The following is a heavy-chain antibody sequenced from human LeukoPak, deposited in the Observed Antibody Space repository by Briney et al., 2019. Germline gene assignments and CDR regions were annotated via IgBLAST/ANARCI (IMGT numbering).Heavy chain of an antibody. CDR1: GFTYSSYS. D-gene: IGHD3-10*01. Sequence: PGRSLRLFCASSGFTYSSYSMQWVRQAPGKGLEWVSSISSSSSYIYYADSAKGRFTISRDNAKNSLYLQMNSLRAEDTAVYYCASGDESGITMVRGVDFDWFDPWGQGTLVTVSS. CDR2: ISSSSSYI. CDR3: ASGDESGITMVRGVDFDWFDP. V-gene: IGHV3-21*01. J-gene: IGHJ5*02.